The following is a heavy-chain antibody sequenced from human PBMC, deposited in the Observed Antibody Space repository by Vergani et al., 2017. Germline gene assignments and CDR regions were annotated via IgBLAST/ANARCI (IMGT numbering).Heavy chain of an antibody. V-gene: IGHV4-59*01. Sequence: QVKLQESGPGLVKPSETLSLTCTVSGGSISSYYWSWIRQPPGKGLEWIGYIYYSGSTNYNPSLKSRVTISVDTSKNQFSLKLSSVTAADTAVYYCARFSIQNWFDPWGQGTLVTVSS. CDR2: IYYSGST. D-gene: IGHD3-3*01. CDR1: GGSISSYY. J-gene: IGHJ5*02. CDR3: ARFSIQNWFDP.